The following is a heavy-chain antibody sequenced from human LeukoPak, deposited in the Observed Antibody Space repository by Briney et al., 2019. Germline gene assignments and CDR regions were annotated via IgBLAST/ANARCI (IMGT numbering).Heavy chain of an antibody. V-gene: IGHV4-34*01. D-gene: IGHD5-12*01. Sequence: SETLSLTCAVYGGSFSGYYWSWIRQPPGKGLEWIGEINHSGSTNYNPSLKSRITISVDTSKNQFSLKLSSVTAADTAVYYCARDGYSGNDGLWGQGTLVTVSS. CDR1: GGSFSGYY. CDR2: INHSGST. J-gene: IGHJ4*02. CDR3: ARDGYSGNDGL.